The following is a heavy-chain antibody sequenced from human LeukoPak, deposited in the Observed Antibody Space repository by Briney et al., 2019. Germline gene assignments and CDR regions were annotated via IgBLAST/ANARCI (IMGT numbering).Heavy chain of an antibody. D-gene: IGHD6-19*01. V-gene: IGHV7-4-1*02. J-gene: IGHJ4*02. CDR2: INTNTGNP. Sequence: ASVKVPCKASGYTFTRSAMNWVRQAPGQGLEWMGWINTNTGNPTYAQGFTGRFVFSLDTSVSTAYLQISSLKAEDTAVYYCARVNQWRDIDYWGQGTLVTVSS. CDR1: GYTFTRSA. CDR3: ARVNQWRDIDY.